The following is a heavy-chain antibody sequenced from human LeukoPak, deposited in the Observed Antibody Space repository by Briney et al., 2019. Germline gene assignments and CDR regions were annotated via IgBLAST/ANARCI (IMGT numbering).Heavy chain of an antibody. CDR1: GGTFSSYA. CDR3: ASLAGSSGWWGMVY. CDR2: IIPIFGTA. J-gene: IGHJ4*02. V-gene: IGHV1-69*13. D-gene: IGHD6-19*01. Sequence: SVKFSCKASGGTFSSYAISWVRQAPGQGLEWMGGIIPIFGTANYAQKFQGRVTITADESTSTAYMELSSLRSEDTAVYYCASLAGSSGWWGMVYWGQGTLVTVSS.